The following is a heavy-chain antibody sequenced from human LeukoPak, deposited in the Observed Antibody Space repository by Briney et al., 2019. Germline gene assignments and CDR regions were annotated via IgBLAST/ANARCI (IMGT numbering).Heavy chain of an antibody. Sequence: GGSLRLSCAASGFTFSSYGMHWVRQAPGKGLEWVAFIRYDGSNKYYADSVKGRFTISRDNSKNTLYLQMNSLRAEDTAVYYCARDLASSGWFPNDYWGQGTLVTVSS. CDR3: ARDLASSGWFPNDY. V-gene: IGHV3-30*02. CDR1: GFTFSSYG. D-gene: IGHD6-19*01. J-gene: IGHJ4*02. CDR2: IRYDGSNK.